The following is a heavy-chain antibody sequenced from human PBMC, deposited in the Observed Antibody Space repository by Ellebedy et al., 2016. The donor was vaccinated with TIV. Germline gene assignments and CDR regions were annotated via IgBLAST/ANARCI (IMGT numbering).Heavy chain of an antibody. J-gene: IGHJ6*02. CDR3: ARRKSSGADGMDV. Sequence: GESLKISXKGSGYSFTSYWIGWVRQMPGKGLEWMGIIYPADSDTRYIPSFQGQVTISADKSISTAYLQWSSLKASDTAMYYCARRKSSGADGMDVWGQGTTVTVSS. CDR2: IYPADSDT. CDR1: GYSFTSYW. D-gene: IGHD6-19*01. V-gene: IGHV5-51*01.